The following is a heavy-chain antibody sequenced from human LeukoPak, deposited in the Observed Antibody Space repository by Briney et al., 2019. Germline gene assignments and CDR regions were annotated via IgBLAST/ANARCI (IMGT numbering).Heavy chain of an antibody. CDR1: GGSFSGYY. V-gene: IGHV4-34*01. Sequence: SETLSLTCAVYGGSFSGYYWSWIRQPPGKGLEWIGEINHSGSTNYNPSLKSRVTISVDTSKNQFSLKLNSVTAADTAVYYCARGPGSYRAEDYWGQGTLVTVSS. CDR3: ARGPGSYRAEDY. CDR2: INHSGST. J-gene: IGHJ4*02. D-gene: IGHD3-16*02.